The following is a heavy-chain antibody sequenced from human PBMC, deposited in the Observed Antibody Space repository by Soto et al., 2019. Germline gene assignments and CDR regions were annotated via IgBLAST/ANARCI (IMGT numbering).Heavy chain of an antibody. J-gene: IGHJ3*02. CDR2: FDPEDGET. CDR3: ATTVKLSGDAFDI. V-gene: IGHV1-24*01. D-gene: IGHD6-25*01. Sequence: ASVKVSCKVSGYTLTELSMHWVRQAPGKGLEWMGGFDPEDGETIYAQKFQVRVTMTEDTSTDTAYMELSSLRSEDTAVYYCATTVKLSGDAFDIWGQGTMVTVSS. CDR1: GYTLTELS.